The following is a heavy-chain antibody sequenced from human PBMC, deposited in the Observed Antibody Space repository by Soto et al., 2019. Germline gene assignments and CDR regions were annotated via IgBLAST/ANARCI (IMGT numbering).Heavy chain of an antibody. Sequence: GTLALTCTVSGGSITSSSHFGGWVRQPPGKGLEWIGTIYFTGNTYYTPSLKSRLTMSIDTSKNEFSLRLNSVTAADTAVYYCAGQTFTIAAASYGRSNWFDPWGPGTLVTVSS. CDR2: IYFTGNT. V-gene: IGHV4-39*01. CDR3: AGQTFTIAAASYGRSNWFDP. J-gene: IGHJ5*01. CDR1: GGSITSSSHF. D-gene: IGHD6-25*01.